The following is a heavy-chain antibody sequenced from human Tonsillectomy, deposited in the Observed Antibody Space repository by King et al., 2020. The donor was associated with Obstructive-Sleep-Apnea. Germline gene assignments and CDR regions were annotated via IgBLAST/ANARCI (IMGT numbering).Heavy chain of an antibody. J-gene: IGHJ4*02. CDR2: ISDSTAGTGS. V-gene: IGHV3-23*04. Sequence: DVQLVESGGGLVQPGGSLRLSCAASGFTFSKFAMSWVRQAPGRGLEWVSAISDSTAGTGSYYADSVKGRFTLSRDNSKNTLYLHNNSLRADDTALYNCAKDMGGGPSANFDYWGQGTLVTVSS. CDR3: AKDMGGGPSANFDY. CDR1: GFTFSKFA. D-gene: IGHD1-26*01.